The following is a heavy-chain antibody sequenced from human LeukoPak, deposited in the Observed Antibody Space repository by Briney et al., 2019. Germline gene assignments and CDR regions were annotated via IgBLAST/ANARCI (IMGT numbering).Heavy chain of an antibody. D-gene: IGHD2-15*01. CDR1: GDSVSSNSAA. V-gene: IGHV6-1*01. Sequence: SQTLSLTCAISGDSVSSNSAAWNWIRQSPSRGLEWLGRTYYRSKWYNDYAVSVKSRITIKPDTSKNQFSLQLNSVTPEDTAVFYCVRENCSGGTCSGGFDNWGQGTLVTVSS. J-gene: IGHJ4*02. CDR3: VRENCSGGTCSGGFDN. CDR2: TYYRSKWYN.